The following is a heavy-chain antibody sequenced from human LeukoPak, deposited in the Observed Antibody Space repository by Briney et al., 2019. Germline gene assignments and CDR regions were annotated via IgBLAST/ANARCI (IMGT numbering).Heavy chain of an antibody. J-gene: IGHJ6*03. V-gene: IGHV1-2*02. Sequence: ASVKVSCKASGYTFTDYYMHWVRQAPGQGLEWMGWINPNSGDTNYAQKFQGRVTMTGDTSISTAYMELSSLRSDDTAVYYCASDYSDSSGLGYYYYYMDVWGKGTTVTVSS. D-gene: IGHD3-22*01. CDR3: ASDYSDSSGLGYYYYYMDV. CDR2: INPNSGDT. CDR1: GYTFTDYY.